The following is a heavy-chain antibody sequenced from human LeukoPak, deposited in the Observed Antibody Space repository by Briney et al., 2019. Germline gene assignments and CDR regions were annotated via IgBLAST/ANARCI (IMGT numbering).Heavy chain of an antibody. CDR3: ARDWSEVAVAGTGWFDP. CDR2: SIPILGIA. CDR1: GGTFSSYA. Sequence: SVKVSCKASGGTFSSYAISWVRQAPGQGLEWMGRSIPILGIANYAQKFQGRVTITADKSTSTAYMELSSLRSDDTAVYYCARDWSEVAVAGTGWFDPWGQGTLVTVSS. V-gene: IGHV1-69*04. D-gene: IGHD6-19*01. J-gene: IGHJ5*02.